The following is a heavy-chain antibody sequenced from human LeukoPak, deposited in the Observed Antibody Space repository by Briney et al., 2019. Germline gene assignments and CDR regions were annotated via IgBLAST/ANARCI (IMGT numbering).Heavy chain of an antibody. CDR3: ARSPLGRYDFWSGYYFDY. CDR2: IYYSGST. Sequence: SETLSLTCTVSGGSISSYYWSWIRRPPGKGLEWIGSIYYSGSTNYNPSLKSRVTISVDTSKKQFSLKLSSVTAAVTAVYYCARSPLGRYDFWSGYYFDYWGQGTLVTVSS. V-gene: IGHV4-59*08. J-gene: IGHJ4*02. CDR1: GGSISSYY. D-gene: IGHD3-3*01.